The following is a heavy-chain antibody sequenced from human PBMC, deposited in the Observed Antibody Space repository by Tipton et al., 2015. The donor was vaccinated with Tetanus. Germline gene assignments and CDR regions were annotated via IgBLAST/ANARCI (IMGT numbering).Heavy chain of an antibody. CDR2: IDPRDSET. CDR1: GYAFISYW. V-gene: IGHV5-51*01. Sequence: QLVQSGAEVKKPGESLRISCKGSGYAFISYWIAWVRQMPGKGLEWVGIIDPRDSETFQGHVTISADKSISTAHLRWSSLEASDTAIYYCARRRSAILSGSYHWYFDIWGRGTLVIVSS. J-gene: IGHJ2*01. D-gene: IGHD3-9*01. CDR3: ARRRSAILSGSYHWYFDI.